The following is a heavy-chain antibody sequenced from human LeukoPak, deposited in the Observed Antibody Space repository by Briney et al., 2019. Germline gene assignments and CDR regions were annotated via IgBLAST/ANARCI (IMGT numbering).Heavy chain of an antibody. J-gene: IGHJ4*02. CDR1: GGTFSSCA. V-gene: IGHV1-69*13. CDR2: IIPIFGTA. D-gene: IGHD4-17*01. CDR3: ARGPGYGDYSEFDY. Sequence: ASVKVSCKASGGTFSSCAISWVRQAPGQGLEWMGGIIPIFGTANYAQKFQGRVTITADESTSTAYMELSSLRSEDTAVYYCARGPGYGDYSEFDYWGQGTLVTVSS.